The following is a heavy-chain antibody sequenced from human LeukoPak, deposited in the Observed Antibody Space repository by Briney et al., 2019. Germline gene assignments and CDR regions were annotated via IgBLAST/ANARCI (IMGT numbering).Heavy chain of an antibody. Sequence: GGSRRLSCAASGFTFTTYATSWVRHAPGKGLEWVSTVANRGVHTYYTDSVRGGFTISRDNSRNTVYLQINSLSAEDTAVYYCAKSHSVAQRGYFDYWGQGTLVTVSS. CDR2: VANRGVHT. J-gene: IGHJ4*02. CDR3: AKSHSVAQRGYFDY. V-gene: IGHV3-23*01. CDR1: GFTFTTYA. D-gene: IGHD4-23*01.